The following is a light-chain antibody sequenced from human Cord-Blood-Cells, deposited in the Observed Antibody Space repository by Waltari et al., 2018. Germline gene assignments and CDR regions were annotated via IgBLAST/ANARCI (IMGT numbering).Light chain of an antibody. CDR2: EVS. J-gene: IGLJ2*01. CDR1: SSAGGGYHY. Sequence: QSCLTQPPSPSGSPGQSVTISCPGTSSAGGGYHYVSWYQQHPGKAPKRMIYEVSKRPSGVPDRFSGSKSGNTASLTVSGLQAEDEADYYCSSYAGSNNLVFGGGTKLTVL. CDR3: SSYAGSNNLV. V-gene: IGLV2-8*01.